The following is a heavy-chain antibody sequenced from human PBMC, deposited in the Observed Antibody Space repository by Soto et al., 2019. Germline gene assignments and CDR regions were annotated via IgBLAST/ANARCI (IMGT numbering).Heavy chain of an antibody. CDR1: GFTFSSYA. CDR2: ISYDGSNK. V-gene: IGHV3-30-3*01. CDR3: ARAIEKITMIVVVIY. D-gene: IGHD3-22*01. J-gene: IGHJ4*02. Sequence: QVQLVESGGGVVQPGRSLRLSCAASGFTFSSYAMHWVRQAPGKGLEWVAVISYDGSNKYYADSVKGRFTISRDNSKKTLYLQMNSLRAEDTAVYYCARAIEKITMIVVVIYWGQGTLVTVSS.